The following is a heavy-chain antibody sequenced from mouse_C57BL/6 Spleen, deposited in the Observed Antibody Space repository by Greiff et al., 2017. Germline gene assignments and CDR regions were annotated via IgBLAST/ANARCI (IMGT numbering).Heavy chain of an antibody. CDR1: GYTFTSYW. V-gene: IGHV1-64*01. CDR2: IHPNSGST. D-gene: IGHD1-1*01. J-gene: IGHJ4*01. CDR3: ARYVTTVVGDGMDY. Sequence: QVQLQQPGAELVKPGASVKLSCKASGYTFTSYWMHWVKQRPGQGLEWIGMIHPNSGSTNYNEKFKSKATLTVDKSSSTAYMQLSSLTSEDSAVYCCARYVTTVVGDGMDYWGQGTSVTVSS.